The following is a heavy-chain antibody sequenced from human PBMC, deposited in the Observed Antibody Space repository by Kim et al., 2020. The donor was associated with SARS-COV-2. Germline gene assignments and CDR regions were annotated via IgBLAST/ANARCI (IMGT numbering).Heavy chain of an antibody. Sequence: YYNPSLKSRVTISVDTSKNQFSLKLSSVTAADTAVYYCARIGREPYYFDYWGQGTLVTVSS. CDR3: ARIGREPYYFDY. J-gene: IGHJ4*02. V-gene: IGHV4-39*07. D-gene: IGHD1-26*01.